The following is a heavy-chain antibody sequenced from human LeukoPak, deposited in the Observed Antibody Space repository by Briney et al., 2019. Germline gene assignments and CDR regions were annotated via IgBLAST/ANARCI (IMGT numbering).Heavy chain of an antibody. J-gene: IGHJ3*02. CDR1: GGSISGGGYS. V-gene: IGHV4-30-2*01. Sequence: PSETLSLTCAVSGGSISGGGYSWSWIRQPPGKGLEWIGYIYHSGSTYYNPSLKSRVTISVDRSKNQFSLKLSSVTAADTAVYYCARAEYYLDAFDIWGQGTMVTVSS. CDR3: ARAEYYLDAFDI. CDR2: IYHSGST. D-gene: IGHD3-10*01.